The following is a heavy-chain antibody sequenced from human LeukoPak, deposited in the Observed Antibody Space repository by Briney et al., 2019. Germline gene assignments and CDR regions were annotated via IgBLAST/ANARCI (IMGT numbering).Heavy chain of an antibody. CDR3: ARAQQLATSWFDP. CDR2: ISSSSRAI. V-gene: IGHV3-48*03. D-gene: IGHD6-13*01. Sequence: PGGSLRLSCAASGFRFSNYEMNWVRQAPGKGLEWVSYISSSSRAIFYADSVKGRFTISRDNAKNSLYLQMNSLRAEDTAVYYCARAQQLATSWFDPWGQGTLVTVSS. J-gene: IGHJ5*02. CDR1: GFRFSNYE.